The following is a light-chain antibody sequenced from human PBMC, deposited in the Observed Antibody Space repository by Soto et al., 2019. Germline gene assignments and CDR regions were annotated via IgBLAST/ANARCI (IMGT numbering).Light chain of an antibody. CDR1: SSDIGGYNF. J-gene: IGLJ1*01. CDR3: TSYSTISTYV. Sequence: QSALTQPASVSGSPGQSITIACTGTSSDIGGYNFVSWYQQHPGKAPKLLIYDVGNRPSGVSNRFSGYKSGNTASLTISGLDAEDEAHYYCTSYSTISTYVFGTGTKLTVL. V-gene: IGLV2-14*01. CDR2: DVG.